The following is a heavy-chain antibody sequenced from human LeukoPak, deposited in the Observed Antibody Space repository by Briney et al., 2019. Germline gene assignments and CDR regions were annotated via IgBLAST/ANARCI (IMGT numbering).Heavy chain of an antibody. CDR3: AREAVAGLGDAFDI. CDR1: GFTFSSYA. CDR2: ISGTSTYI. Sequence: SGGSLRLSCAASGFTFSSYAMNWVRQAPGKGLEWVSSISGTSTYIYSADSVKGRFTISRDNAKNSLYLQMNSLRADDTAVYYCAREAVAGLGDAFDIWGQGTMVIVSS. D-gene: IGHD6-19*01. J-gene: IGHJ3*02. V-gene: IGHV3-21*01.